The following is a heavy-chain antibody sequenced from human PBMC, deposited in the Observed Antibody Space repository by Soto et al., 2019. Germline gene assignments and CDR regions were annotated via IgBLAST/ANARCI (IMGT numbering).Heavy chain of an antibody. Sequence: SETLSLTCTVSGGSISSSSYYWGWIRQPPGKGLEWIGSIYYSGSTNYNPSLKSRVTISVDTSKNQFSLKLSSVTAADTAVYYCARRSVTSSPYYYYYMDVWGKGTTVTVSS. CDR3: ARRSVTSSPYYYYYMDV. J-gene: IGHJ6*03. CDR1: GGSISSSSYY. V-gene: IGHV4-39*07. CDR2: IYYSGST. D-gene: IGHD4-17*01.